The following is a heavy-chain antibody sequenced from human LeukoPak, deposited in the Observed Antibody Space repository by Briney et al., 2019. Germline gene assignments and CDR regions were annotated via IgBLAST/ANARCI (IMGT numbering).Heavy chain of an antibody. J-gene: IGHJ4*02. CDR1: GFTFSSYA. CDR3: ARDLSRSYFDY. D-gene: IGHD2/OR15-2a*01. CDR2: ISYDGSNK. V-gene: IGHV3-30-3*01. Sequence: GGSLRLSCAASGFTFSSYAMHWVRQAPGKGLEWVAVISYDGSNKYYADSVKGRFTISRDNSKNTLCLQMNSLRAEDTAVYYCARDLSRSYFDYWGQGTLVTVSS.